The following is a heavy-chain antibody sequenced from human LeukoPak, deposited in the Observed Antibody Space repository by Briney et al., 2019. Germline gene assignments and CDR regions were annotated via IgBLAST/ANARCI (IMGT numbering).Heavy chain of an antibody. J-gene: IGHJ5*02. CDR2: IYTSGST. CDR3: ARDTEIAVAINWFDP. V-gene: IGHV4-61*02. CDR1: GDSISSGNFY. Sequence: PSETLSLTCIVSGDSISSGNFYWNWIRQPAGKGLEWIGRIYTSGSTNYNPSLKSRVTMSVDTSKNQFSPKLSSVTAADTAVYYCARDTEIAVAINWFDPWGQGTLVTVSS. D-gene: IGHD6-19*01.